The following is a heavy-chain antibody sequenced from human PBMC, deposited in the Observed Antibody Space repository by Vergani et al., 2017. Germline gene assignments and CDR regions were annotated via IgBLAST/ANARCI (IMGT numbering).Heavy chain of an antibody. D-gene: IGHD2-15*01. CDR1: GGTFSSYA. J-gene: IGHJ5*02. CDR2: IIPIFGTA. Sequence: QVQLVQSGAEVKKPGSSVKVSCKASGGTFSSYAISWVRQAPGQGLEWMGGIIPIFGTANYAQKFQGRVTITADKSTSTAYMELSSLRSEDTAVYYCARDKSYCSGGSCYWHWFDPWGQGTLVTVSS. V-gene: IGHV1-69*06. CDR3: ARDKSYCSGGSCYWHWFDP.